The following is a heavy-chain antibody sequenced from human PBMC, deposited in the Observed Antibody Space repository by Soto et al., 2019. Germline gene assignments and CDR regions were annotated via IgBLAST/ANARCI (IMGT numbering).Heavy chain of an antibody. Sequence: GGSLRLSCVASGFTLNGYAINLVRQAPGKGLEWVSYISSSSVKIDYADSVKGRFTISRDNAKNSLFLQMNSLRDEDTAVYYCARDPSLGSNWYYYFDLWGQGTPVTVSS. D-gene: IGHD6-13*01. CDR1: GFTLNGYA. V-gene: IGHV3-48*02. CDR2: ISSSSVKI. CDR3: ARDPSLGSNWYYYFDL. J-gene: IGHJ4*02.